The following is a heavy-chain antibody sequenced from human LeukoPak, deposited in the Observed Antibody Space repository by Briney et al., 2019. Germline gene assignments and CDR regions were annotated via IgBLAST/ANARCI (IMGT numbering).Heavy chain of an antibody. CDR3: AREPWDFGVVIIRGDAFDI. D-gene: IGHD3-3*01. V-gene: IGHV1-69*13. CDR1: GGTFSSYA. J-gene: IGHJ3*02. Sequence: ASVKVFCKASGGTFSSYAISWVRQAPGQGLEWMGGIIPIFGTANYALKFQGRVTITADESTSTAYMELSSLRSEDTAVYYCAREPWDFGVVIIRGDAFDIWGQGTMVTVSS. CDR2: IIPIFGTA.